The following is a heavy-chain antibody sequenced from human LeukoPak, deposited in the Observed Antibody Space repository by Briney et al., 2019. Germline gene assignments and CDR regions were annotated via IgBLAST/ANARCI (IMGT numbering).Heavy chain of an antibody. V-gene: IGHV4-59*01. CDR3: ARQYGDYFDY. CDR1: GGSISNYY. CDR2: VYYSGST. J-gene: IGHJ4*02. D-gene: IGHD4-17*01. Sequence: SETLSLTCTVSGGSISNYYWSWIRQPPGKGLEWIGCVYYSGSTHYNPSLKSRITISVDTSKNQFSLKLSSVTTADTAVYYCARQYGDYFDYWGQGTPVTVSS.